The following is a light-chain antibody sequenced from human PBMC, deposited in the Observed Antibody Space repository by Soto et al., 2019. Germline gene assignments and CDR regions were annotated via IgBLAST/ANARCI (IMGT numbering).Light chain of an antibody. V-gene: IGKV3-20*01. J-gene: IGKJ1*01. CDR1: QSVSSY. CDR3: QQYGSPSRT. Sequence: EIGLTQSPGTLSLSPGERATLSCMASQSVSSYLAWYQQKPGQAPRLLIYGASSRATGIPDRFSGSGSGTDFTLTISRLEPEDFAVYYCQQYGSPSRTFGQGTKVEIK. CDR2: GAS.